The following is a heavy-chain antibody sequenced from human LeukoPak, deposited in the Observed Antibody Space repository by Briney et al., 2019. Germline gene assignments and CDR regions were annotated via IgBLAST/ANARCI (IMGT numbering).Heavy chain of an antibody. Sequence: GGSLILSCAASGFTFSSYWMSWVRQAPGKGLEWVANIKQDGSEKYYVDSVKGRFTISRDNAKNSLYLQMNSLRAEDTAVYYCARGGDGYNSVDFDYWGQGTLVTVSS. CDR3: ARGGDGYNSVDFDY. CDR2: IKQDGSEK. V-gene: IGHV3-7*01. CDR1: GFTFSSYW. D-gene: IGHD5-24*01. J-gene: IGHJ4*02.